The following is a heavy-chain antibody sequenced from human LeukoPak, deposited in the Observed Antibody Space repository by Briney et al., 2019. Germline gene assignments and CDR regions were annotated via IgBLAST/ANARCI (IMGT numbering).Heavy chain of an antibody. CDR3: ARDRSDYYDSSGIRDAFDI. V-gene: IGHV4-61*02. CDR1: GGSISSGSYY. Sequence: PSQTLSLTCTVSGGSISSGSYYWSWIRQPAGKGLEWIGRIYTSGSTNYNPSLKSRVTISVDTSKNQFSLKLSSVTAADTAVYYCARDRSDYYDSSGIRDAFDIWGQGTMVTVSS. D-gene: IGHD3-22*01. CDR2: IYTSGST. J-gene: IGHJ3*02.